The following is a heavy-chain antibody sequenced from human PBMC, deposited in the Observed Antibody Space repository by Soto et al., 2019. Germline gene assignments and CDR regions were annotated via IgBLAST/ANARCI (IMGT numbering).Heavy chain of an antibody. CDR1: GGSVSSGSYY. J-gene: IGHJ4*02. D-gene: IGHD2-2*01. CDR3: AVVVVPAAIVDY. CDR2: IYYSGST. V-gene: IGHV4-61*01. Sequence: LSLTCTVSGGSVSSGSYYWSWIRQPPGKGLEWIGYIYYSGSTNYNPSLKSRVTISVDTSKNQFSLKLSSVTAADTAVYYCAVVVVPAAIVDYWGQGTLVTVSS.